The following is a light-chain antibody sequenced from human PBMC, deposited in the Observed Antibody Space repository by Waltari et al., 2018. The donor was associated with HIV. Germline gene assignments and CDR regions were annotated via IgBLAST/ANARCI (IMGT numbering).Light chain of an antibody. CDR2: GAS. CDR3: HQYGTSPQT. Sequence: EIVMTQSPATLSVSPGEGATLSCRASQSISTNLAWYQQKPGQAPRLLIFGASFRATGVPARFSGSGSGTDFTLTISSLEPEDFAVYYCHQYGTSPQTFGQGTKVEVK. V-gene: IGKV3-20*01. CDR1: QSISTN. J-gene: IGKJ1*01.